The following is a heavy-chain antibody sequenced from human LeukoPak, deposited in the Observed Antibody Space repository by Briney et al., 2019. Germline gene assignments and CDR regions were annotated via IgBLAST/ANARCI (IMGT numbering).Heavy chain of an antibody. CDR3: ARELDY. J-gene: IGHJ4*02. CDR1: GFTFSSYA. Sequence: GGSLRLSCAASGFTFSSYAMHWVRPAPGKGLEWVAVISYDGSNKYYADSVKGRFTISRDNAKNSLYLQMNSLRTEDTAVYYCARELDYWGQGTLVTVSS. CDR2: ISYDGSNK. V-gene: IGHV3-30-3*01.